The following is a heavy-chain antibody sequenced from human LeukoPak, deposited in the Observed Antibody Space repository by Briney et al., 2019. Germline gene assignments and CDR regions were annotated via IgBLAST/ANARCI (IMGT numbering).Heavy chain of an antibody. CDR1: GGSFSGYY. CDR2: INHSGST. Sequence: SETLSLTCAVYGGSFSGYYWSWIRQPPGKGLEWIGEINHSGSTNYNPSLKSRVTISVDTSKNQFSLKLSSVTAADTAVYYCAEENGPITIFGVVMTNYYYYGMDVWGQGTTVTVSS. D-gene: IGHD3-3*01. J-gene: IGHJ6*02. V-gene: IGHV4-34*01. CDR3: AEENGPITIFGVVMTNYYYYGMDV.